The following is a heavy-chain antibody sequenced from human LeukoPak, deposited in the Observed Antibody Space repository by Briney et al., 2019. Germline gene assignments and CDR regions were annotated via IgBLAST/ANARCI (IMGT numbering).Heavy chain of an antibody. CDR2: IYYSGST. CDR3: ARHNRGIVVVPAANRYYYYYMDV. V-gene: IGHV4-59*08. D-gene: IGHD2-2*01. CDR1: GGSISSYY. J-gene: IGHJ6*03. Sequence: SETLSLTCTVSGGSISSYYWSWIRQPPGKGLEWIGYIYYSGSTNYNPSLKSRVTISVDTSENQFSLKLSSVTAADTAVYYCARHNRGIVVVPAANRYYYYYMDVWGKGTTVTVSS.